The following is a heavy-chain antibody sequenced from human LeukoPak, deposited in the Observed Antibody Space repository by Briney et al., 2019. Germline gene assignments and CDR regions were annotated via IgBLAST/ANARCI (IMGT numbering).Heavy chain of an antibody. Sequence: PGGSLRLSCAASGFTISLNYMGWVRQAPGKGLEWVGRIQSETDGGTTDYAAPMKGRFTISRDDSKMMLYLQMNSLQTEDTAVYFCTTVLGGLRFFDHWGQGTAVTVSS. J-gene: IGHJ4*02. CDR3: TTVLGGLRFFDH. CDR2: IQSETDGGTT. CDR1: GFTISLNY. V-gene: IGHV3-15*05.